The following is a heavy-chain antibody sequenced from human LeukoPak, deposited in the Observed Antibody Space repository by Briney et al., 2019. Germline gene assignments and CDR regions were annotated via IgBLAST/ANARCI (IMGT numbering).Heavy chain of an antibody. D-gene: IGHD6-13*01. CDR3: GGSIAATGHMPHDY. CDR1: GYTFTGYY. J-gene: IGHJ4*02. CDR2: IRPNSGGT. V-gene: IGHV1-2*02. Sequence: ASVKVSCKASGYTFTGYYIHWLRQAPGQGLEWMGWIRPNSGGTNYAQTFQGRVTMTRDTSISTAYMELSRRRSDDTSVYYCGGSIAATGHMPHDYWGQGTLVTVSS.